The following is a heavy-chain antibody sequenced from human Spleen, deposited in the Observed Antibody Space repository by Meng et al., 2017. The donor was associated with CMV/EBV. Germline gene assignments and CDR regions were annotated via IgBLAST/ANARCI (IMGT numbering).Heavy chain of an antibody. Sequence: ASVKVSCQASGYTFTGYYMHWVRQAPGQGLEWMGWINPNSGGTNYAQKFQGRVTMTRDTSISTAYMDLSRLRADDTAVYYCAKELGNDYYYYGMDVWGQGTTVTVSS. V-gene: IGHV1-2*02. J-gene: IGHJ6*02. CDR2: INPNSGGT. D-gene: IGHD7-27*01. CDR1: GYTFTGYY. CDR3: AKELGNDYYYYGMDV.